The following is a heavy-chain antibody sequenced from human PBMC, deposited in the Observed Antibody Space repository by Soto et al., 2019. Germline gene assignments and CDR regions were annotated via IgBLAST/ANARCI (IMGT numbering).Heavy chain of an antibody. J-gene: IGHJ1*01. Sequence: QLQLQESGPGLVKPSETLSLTCTVSGGSISSSSYYWGWIRQPPGKGLEWIGSIYYSGSTYYNPSLKSRVTIPVDTSKNQFSLKLSSVTAADTAVYYCASDPCDESQWLAPAEYFQHWGQGTLVTVSS. CDR2: IYYSGST. CDR3: ASDPCDESQWLAPAEYFQH. V-gene: IGHV4-39*01. CDR1: GGSISSSSYY. D-gene: IGHD6-19*01.